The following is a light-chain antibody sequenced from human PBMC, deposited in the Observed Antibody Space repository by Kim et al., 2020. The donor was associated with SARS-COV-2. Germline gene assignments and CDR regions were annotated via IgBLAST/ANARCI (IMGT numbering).Light chain of an antibody. V-gene: IGKV4-1*01. J-gene: IGKJ4*01. Sequence: ATINCKSRRSVFYSPHKRDYLAWYQQKPGQPPKLLIYWASTRGSGVPDRFSGSGSGTDFILTISSLQAEDVAVYYCQQYSSLPPTFGGGTKVDIK. CDR1: RSVFYSPHKRDY. CDR2: WAS. CDR3: QQYSSLPPT.